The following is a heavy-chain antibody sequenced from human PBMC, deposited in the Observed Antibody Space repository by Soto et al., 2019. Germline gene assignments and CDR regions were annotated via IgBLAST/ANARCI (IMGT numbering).Heavy chain of an antibody. J-gene: IGHJ4*01. D-gene: IGHD6-19*01. CDR1: GDSVSSNSAA. V-gene: IGHV6-1*01. Sequence: SXTLSVTCAIPGDSVSSNSAAWNWIRQSASRGLGWLGRTYYRSKWYNDYAVSVKSRVTIKSDTSKNQFSLQLTSVTPEDTAVYFCARSMAVPAGLNCWGQGTQVTVS. CDR3: ARSMAVPAGLNC. CDR2: TYYRSKWYN.